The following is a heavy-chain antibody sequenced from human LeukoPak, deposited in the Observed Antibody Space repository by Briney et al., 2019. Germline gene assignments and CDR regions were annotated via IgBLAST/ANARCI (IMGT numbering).Heavy chain of an antibody. D-gene: IGHD3-22*01. Sequence: SETLSLTCTVSGGSITSSGDYWVWIRQPLGKGLEWIASIYYTGSTYYNPSLKSRVAVSADTSKNQFSLKLSSVTAADTAVYYCARMPRSVPYSDTSSYFDLWGQGTLVTVSS. V-gene: IGHV4-39*07. J-gene: IGHJ4*02. CDR3: ARMPRSVPYSDTSSYFDL. CDR1: GGSITSSGDY. CDR2: IYYTGST.